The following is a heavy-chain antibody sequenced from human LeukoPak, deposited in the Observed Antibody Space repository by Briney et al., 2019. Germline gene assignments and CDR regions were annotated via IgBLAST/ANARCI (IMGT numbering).Heavy chain of an antibody. CDR2: IYHSGST. CDR3: ARGGRDGYSTFDY. D-gene: IGHD5-24*01. V-gene: IGHV4-30-2*01. Sequence: PSETLSLTCAVSGGSISSGGYSWSWIRQPPGKGLEWIGYIYHSGSTYYNPSLKSRVTISVDRSKNQFSLKLISVTAADTAVYYCARGGRDGYSTFDYWGQGTLVTVSS. CDR1: GGSISSGGYS. J-gene: IGHJ4*02.